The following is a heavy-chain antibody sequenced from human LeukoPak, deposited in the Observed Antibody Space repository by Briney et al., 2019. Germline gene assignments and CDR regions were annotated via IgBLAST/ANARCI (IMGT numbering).Heavy chain of an antibody. V-gene: IGHV1-18*01. Sequence: PRASVKVSCKASGYTFTSYGISWVRQAPGQGLEWMGWISAYSGNTNYAQKLQGRVTMTTDTTTSTAYMELRSLRSDDTAVYYCARDRYYSDSSGYYRFDYWGQGTLVTVSS. D-gene: IGHD3-22*01. CDR3: ARDRYYSDSSGYYRFDY. CDR2: ISAYSGNT. J-gene: IGHJ4*02. CDR1: GYTFTSYG.